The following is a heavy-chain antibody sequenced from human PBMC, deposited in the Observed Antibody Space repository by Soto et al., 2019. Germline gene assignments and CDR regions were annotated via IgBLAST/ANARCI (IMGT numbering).Heavy chain of an antibody. Sequence: SETLSLTCTVSGGSISSSSYYWGWIRQPPGKGLEWIGSIYYSGSTYYNPSLKSRVTISVDTSKNQFSLKLSSVTAADTAVYYCARRRAGICNGCWFDPWGQGTLVTVSS. J-gene: IGHJ5*02. CDR1: GGSISSSSYY. CDR3: ARRRAGICNGCWFDP. V-gene: IGHV4-39*01. CDR2: IYYSGST. D-gene: IGHD6-19*01.